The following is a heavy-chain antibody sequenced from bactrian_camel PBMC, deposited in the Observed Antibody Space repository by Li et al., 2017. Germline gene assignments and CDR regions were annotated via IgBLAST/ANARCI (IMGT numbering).Heavy chain of an antibody. J-gene: IGHJ7*01. V-gene: IGHV3S1*01. Sequence: HVQLVESGGGLVQPGGSLRLSCTGSRYAWNSGMVWVRQAPGKGLEWVSAINSGGGSTLYSDSVKGRFTVSRVDGKKTLYLQMNSLKNEDTAVYYCATADLYDWVMDYWGKGTQVTVS. D-gene: IGHD3*01. CDR2: INSGGGST. CDR1: RYAWNSGM.